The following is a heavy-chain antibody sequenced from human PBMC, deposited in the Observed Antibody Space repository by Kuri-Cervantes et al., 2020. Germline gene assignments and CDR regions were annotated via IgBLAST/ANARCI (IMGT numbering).Heavy chain of an antibody. CDR3: ARGYGYSSR. D-gene: IGHD6-13*01. CDR2: IYYSGST. Sequence: SETLSLTCTVSGASISSGGYYWSWIRQYSGKGLEWIGYIYYSGSTNYNPSLKSRVTISVDTSKNQFSLKLSSVTAADTAVYYCARGYGYSSRWGQGTLVTVSS. J-gene: IGHJ4*02. CDR1: GASISSGGYY. V-gene: IGHV4-31*03.